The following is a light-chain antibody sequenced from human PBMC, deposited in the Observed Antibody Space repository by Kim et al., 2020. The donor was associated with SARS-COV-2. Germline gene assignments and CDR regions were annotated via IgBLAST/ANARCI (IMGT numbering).Light chain of an antibody. V-gene: IGKV1-5*01. CDR2: DAS. CDR3: QQYDSFPFT. Sequence: ASVGDRVTITCRASQTITNWLDWYQQKPGKAPNLLIYDASSLHAGVPSRFSGSGSGTEFTLTISSLQSDDFATYYCQQYDSFPFTFGQGTQVDIK. J-gene: IGKJ1*01. CDR1: QTITNW.